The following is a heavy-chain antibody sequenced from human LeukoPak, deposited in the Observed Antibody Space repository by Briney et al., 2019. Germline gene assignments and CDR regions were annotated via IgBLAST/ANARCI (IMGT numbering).Heavy chain of an antibody. CDR2: ISSSGSTK. CDR1: GFTFDDYA. Sequence: GGSLRLSCAASGFTFDDYAMHWVRQAPGKGLQWVSYISSSGSTKYYADSVKGRFTISRDNAKNSLYLQMNSLRAEDTAVYYCARDGPDYYDSSGYYYDYWGQGTLVTVSS. CDR3: ARDGPDYYDSSGYYYDY. D-gene: IGHD3-22*01. V-gene: IGHV3-48*03. J-gene: IGHJ4*02.